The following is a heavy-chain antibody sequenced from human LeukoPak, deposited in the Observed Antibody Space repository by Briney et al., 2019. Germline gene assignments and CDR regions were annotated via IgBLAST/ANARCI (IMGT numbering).Heavy chain of an antibody. J-gene: IGHJ4*02. D-gene: IGHD1-26*01. CDR2: INGDGSIT. Sequence: PGGSLRLSCAASGFTFSSHWMHWVRQPPGKGLVWVSHINGDGSITNYADSVEGRFTISRDNAKNTVYLEMNSLRAEDAAVYYCAREVRAIDYWVQGTLVTVSS. CDR1: GFTFSSHW. V-gene: IGHV3-74*01. CDR3: AREVRAIDY.